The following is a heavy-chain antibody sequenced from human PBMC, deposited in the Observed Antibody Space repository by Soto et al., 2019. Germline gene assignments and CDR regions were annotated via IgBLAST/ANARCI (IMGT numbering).Heavy chain of an antibody. CDR1: GFTVSSNY. Sequence: EVQLVETGGGLIQPGGSLRLSCAASGFTVSSNYMSWVRQAPGKGLVWVSRINSDGSSTSYADSVKGRFTISRDNAKNTLYLQMNSLRAEDTAVYYCARVLEYSSSPGDYYYYYGMDVWGQGTTVTVSS. D-gene: IGHD6-6*01. CDR3: ARVLEYSSSPGDYYYYYGMDV. V-gene: IGHV3-74*02. CDR2: INSDGSST. J-gene: IGHJ6*02.